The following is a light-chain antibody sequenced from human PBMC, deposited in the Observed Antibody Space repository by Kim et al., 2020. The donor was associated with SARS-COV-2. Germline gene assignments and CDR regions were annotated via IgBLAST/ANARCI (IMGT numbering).Light chain of an antibody. V-gene: IGKV3-11*01. Sequence: EIVLTQSPATLSLSPGERATLSCRAGQSISRYLAWYQQKPGQAPRLLIYDASNRATGIPARFSVSGSGTDFTLTINNLEPEDFAVYYCQQRSNWPLTFGGGTKVDIK. CDR1: QSISRY. CDR2: DAS. J-gene: IGKJ4*01. CDR3: QQRSNWPLT.